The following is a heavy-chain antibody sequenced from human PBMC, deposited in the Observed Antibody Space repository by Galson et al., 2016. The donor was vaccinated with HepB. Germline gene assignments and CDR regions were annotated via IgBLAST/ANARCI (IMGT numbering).Heavy chain of an antibody. CDR2: IDNDGST. CDR3: AREGNSGYDWPHDAFDV. V-gene: IGHV3-53*01. D-gene: IGHD5-12*01. J-gene: IGHJ3*01. Sequence: SLRLSCAASGFSVRNNYMNWVRQAPGKGLEWVSLIDNDGSTYYRDSVKGRFTISRDNSKSTLYLEMTRLKVEDTAVYYCAREGNSGYDWPHDAFDVWGQGTLVTVSS. CDR1: GFSVRNNY.